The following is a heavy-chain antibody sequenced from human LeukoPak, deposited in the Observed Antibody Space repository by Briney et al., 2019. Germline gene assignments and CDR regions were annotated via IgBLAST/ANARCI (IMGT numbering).Heavy chain of an antibody. CDR2: ISDSGRNT. CDR1: GFTFTVYA. V-gene: IGHV3-23*01. D-gene: IGHD2-2*02. J-gene: IGHJ4*02. Sequence: GGSLRLSCAASGFTFTVYAMNWVRQAPGKGLEWVSGISDSGRNTYYSDSVKGRFTISRDNSKSTVYLQMNSLGAEDTALYYCATGCVGNPNCYTTGYDHWGQGTLVTVSS. CDR3: ATGCVGNPNCYTTGYDH.